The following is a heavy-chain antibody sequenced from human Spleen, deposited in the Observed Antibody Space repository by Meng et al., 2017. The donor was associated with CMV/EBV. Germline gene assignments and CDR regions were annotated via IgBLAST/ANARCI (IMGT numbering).Heavy chain of an antibody. J-gene: IGHJ5*02. D-gene: IGHD4-11*01. Sequence: SETLSLTCTVSGASISSGDNFWSWIRQPPGKGLEWIGYIHYRDTTYYNPSLESRITISSDTSKNHFSLNLTSVTAADTAVYYCARASHTVAPWFFAHWGQGRLVTVSS. V-gene: IGHV4-30-4*01. CDR1: GASISSGDNF. CDR2: IHYRDTT. CDR3: ARASHTVAPWFFAH.